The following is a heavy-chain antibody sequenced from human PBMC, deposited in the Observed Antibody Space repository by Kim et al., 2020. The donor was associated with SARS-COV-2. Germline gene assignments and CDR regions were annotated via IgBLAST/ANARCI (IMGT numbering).Heavy chain of an antibody. D-gene: IGHD1-20*01. CDR3: AKDIRPRRGLDNSGANFDY. V-gene: IGHV3-43*02. Sequence: GGSLRLSCAASGFTFDDYAMHWVRQAPGKGLEWVSLISGDGGSTYYADSVKGRFTISRDNSKNSLYLQMNSLRTEDTALYYCAKDIRPRRGLDNSGANFDYWGQGTLVTVSS. CDR1: GFTFDDYA. J-gene: IGHJ4*02. CDR2: ISGDGGST.